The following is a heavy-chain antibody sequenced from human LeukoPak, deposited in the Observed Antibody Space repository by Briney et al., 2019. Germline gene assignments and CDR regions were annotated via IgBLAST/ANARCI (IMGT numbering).Heavy chain of an antibody. J-gene: IGHJ4*02. CDR3: ASPRLPHSSGYLY. D-gene: IGHD3-22*01. CDR2: IIPIFGTA. CDR1: GGTFSSYA. Sequence: SVKVSCKASGGTFSSYAISWVRQAPGQGLEWMGGIIPIFGTANYAQKFQGRVTITTDESTSTAYMELSSLRSEDTAVYYCASPRLPHSSGYLYWGQGTLVTVSS. V-gene: IGHV1-69*05.